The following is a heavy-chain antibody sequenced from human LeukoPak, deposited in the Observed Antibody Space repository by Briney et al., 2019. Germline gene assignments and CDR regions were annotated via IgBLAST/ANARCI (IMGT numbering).Heavy chain of an antibody. V-gene: IGHV1-18*01. J-gene: IGHJ4*02. CDR1: GYTFTSYG. CDR3: ARGGYYDFWSGYYSPVDFYFDY. CDR2: ISAYNGNT. Sequence: ASVKVSCKASGYTFTSYGISWVLQAPGQGLEWMGWISAYNGNTNYAQKLQGRVTMTTDTSTSTAYMELRSLRSDDTAAYYCARGGYYDFWSGYYSPVDFYFDYWGQGTLVTVSS. D-gene: IGHD3-3*01.